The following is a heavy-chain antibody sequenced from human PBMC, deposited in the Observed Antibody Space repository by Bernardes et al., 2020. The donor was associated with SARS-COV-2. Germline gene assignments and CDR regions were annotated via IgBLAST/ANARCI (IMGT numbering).Heavy chain of an antibody. CDR3: VKDWAPKIKGGDY. D-gene: IGHD3-16*01. Sequence: GGSLRLSCAASGFTFSSYAMSWVRQVPGKGLEWVSAISGSGENTYYTDSVKGRFTISRDNSRNTLYLQMNTLRVEDTALYYCVKDWAPKIKGGDYWGQGTLVTVSS. CDR1: GFTFSSYA. CDR2: ISGSGENT. V-gene: IGHV3-23*01. J-gene: IGHJ4*02.